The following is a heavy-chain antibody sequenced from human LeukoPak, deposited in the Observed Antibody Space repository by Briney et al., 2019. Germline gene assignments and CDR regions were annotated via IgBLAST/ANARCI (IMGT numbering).Heavy chain of an antibody. D-gene: IGHD5-24*01. CDR3: TRVGYIDEGIDY. CDR2: IKQDGSKK. CDR1: GFTFSQYW. V-gene: IGHV3-7*04. J-gene: IGHJ4*02. Sequence: GGSLRLSCAASGFTFSQYWMSWVRQAPGKGLEWVANIKQDGSKKSYVDSVKGRFTISRDNAKNSLYLQMNSLRAEDTAIYYCTRVGYIDEGIDYWGQGTLVTVSS.